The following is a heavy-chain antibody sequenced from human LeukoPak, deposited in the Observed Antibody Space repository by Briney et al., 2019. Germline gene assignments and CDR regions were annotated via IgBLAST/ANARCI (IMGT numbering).Heavy chain of an antibody. Sequence: ASVKVSCKASGGTFSSYAISWVRQAPGQGLEWMGGIIPIFGTANYAQKFQGRVTITADESTSTAYMELSSLRSEDTAVYYCARGESGSSWYNYYYYYMDVWGKGTTVTVSS. D-gene: IGHD6-13*01. J-gene: IGHJ6*03. CDR2: IIPIFGTA. CDR1: GGTFSSYA. V-gene: IGHV1-69*13. CDR3: ARGESGSSWYNYYYYYMDV.